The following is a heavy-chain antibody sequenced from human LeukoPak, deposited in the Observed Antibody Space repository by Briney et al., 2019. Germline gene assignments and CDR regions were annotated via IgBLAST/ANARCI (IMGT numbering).Heavy chain of an antibody. D-gene: IGHD3-10*01. J-gene: IGHJ5*02. Sequence: VASVKVSCKASGGSFSGYAISWVRQAPGQGLEWMGVIIPIFGTANYAQKFQGRVTITADKSTSTAYMELSSLRSEDTAVYYRASAGPLLWFGEAWFDPWGQGTLVTVSS. CDR3: ASAGPLLWFGEAWFDP. V-gene: IGHV1-69*06. CDR2: IIPIFGTA. CDR1: GGSFSGYA.